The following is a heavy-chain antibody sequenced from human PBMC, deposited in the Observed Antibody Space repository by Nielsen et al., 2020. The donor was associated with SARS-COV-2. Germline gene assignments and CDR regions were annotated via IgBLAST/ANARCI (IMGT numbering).Heavy chain of an antibody. CDR3: ASDPSYASSWLHYFDF. V-gene: IGHV3-66*01. J-gene: IGHJ4*02. D-gene: IGHD5-12*01. CDR1: GFTVSTNY. CDR2: MYSGGTT. Sequence: GESLKISCAASGFTVSTNYMTWVRQAPGKGLEWVSVMYSGGTTYYAASVNGRFTVSRDNAKNSLYLQMNNLRDEDTAVYYCASDPSYASSWLHYFDFWGQGTLVTVSS.